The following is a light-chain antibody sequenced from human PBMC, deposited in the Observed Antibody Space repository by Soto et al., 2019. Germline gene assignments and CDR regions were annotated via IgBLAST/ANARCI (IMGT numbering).Light chain of an antibody. CDR2: DAS. CDR3: QQYKSWPPIT. J-gene: IGKJ5*01. CDR1: QSIGSF. V-gene: IGKV3-11*01. Sequence: EIVLTQSPATLSLSPGERATLSCRASQSIGSFLGWYQQKPGQPPRLLIYDASNRASGIPARFSGTGSGTEFTLTISSLKSEDYAVYYCQQYKSWPPITFGQGTRLEIK.